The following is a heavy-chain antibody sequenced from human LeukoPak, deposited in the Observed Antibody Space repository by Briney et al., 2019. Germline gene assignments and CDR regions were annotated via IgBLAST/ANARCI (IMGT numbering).Heavy chain of an antibody. J-gene: IGHJ4*02. Sequence: PGRSLRLSCAASGFTFSSYAMHWVRQAPGKGLEWVAVISYDRSNKYYADSVKGRFTISRDNSKNTLYLQMNSLRAEDTAVYYCARGDFWSGYSFDYWGQGTLVTVSS. D-gene: IGHD3-3*01. CDR1: GFTFSSYA. CDR2: ISYDRSNK. V-gene: IGHV3-30-3*01. CDR3: ARGDFWSGYSFDY.